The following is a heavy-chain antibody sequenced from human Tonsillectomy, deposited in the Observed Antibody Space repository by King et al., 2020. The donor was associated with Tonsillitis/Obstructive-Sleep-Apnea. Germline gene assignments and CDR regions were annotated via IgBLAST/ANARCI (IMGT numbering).Heavy chain of an antibody. CDR1: GFTFSDYY. Sequence: VQLVESGGGLVKPGGSLRLSCAASGFTFSDYYMSWIRQAPGKGLEWVSYISSSSSYTNYADSVKGRFTISRDNAKNSLYLQMNSLRAEDTAVYYCARVIVLVVDAGGWFEPCGHGTLVTVS. J-gene: IGHJ5*02. D-gene: IGHD2-8*02. V-gene: IGHV3-11*05. CDR2: ISSSSSYT. CDR3: ARVIVLVVDAGGWFEP.